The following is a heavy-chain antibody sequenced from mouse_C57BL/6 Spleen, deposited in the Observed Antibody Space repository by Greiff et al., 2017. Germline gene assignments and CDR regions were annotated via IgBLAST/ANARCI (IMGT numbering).Heavy chain of an antibody. CDR3: ARGVYYGFDY. V-gene: IGHV1-69*01. CDR1: GYTFTSYW. D-gene: IGHD2-1*01. CDR2: IDPSDSYT. Sequence: VQLQQSGAELVMPGASVKLSCKASGYTFTSYWMHWVKQRPGQGLEWIGEIDPSDSYTNYNQKFKGKSTLTVDKSSSTAYMQLSSLTSEDSAVYYCARGVYYGFDYWGQGTTLTVSS. J-gene: IGHJ2*01.